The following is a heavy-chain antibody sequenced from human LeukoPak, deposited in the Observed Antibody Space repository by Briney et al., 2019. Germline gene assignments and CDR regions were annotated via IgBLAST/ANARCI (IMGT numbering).Heavy chain of an antibody. D-gene: IGHD4-17*01. Sequence: PSETLSLTCTVSGGSISSYYWSWIRQPAGKGLEWIGRIYTSGSTNYNPSLKSRVTMSVDTSKNQFSLKVSSVTAADTAVYYCARDKVDGAVDYVTSWGQGILVTVSS. CDR1: GGSISSYY. CDR3: ARDKVDGAVDYVTS. CDR2: IYTSGST. V-gene: IGHV4-4*07. J-gene: IGHJ4*02.